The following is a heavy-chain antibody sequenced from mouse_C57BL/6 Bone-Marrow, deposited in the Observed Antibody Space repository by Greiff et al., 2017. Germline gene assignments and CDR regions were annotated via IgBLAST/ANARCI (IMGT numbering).Heavy chain of an antibody. Sequence: EVQLQQSGGGLVKPGGSLKLSCAASGFTFSSYTMSWVRQTPEKRLEWVATISGGGGNTYYPDSVKGRFTISRDNAKNTLYLQMSSLRSEDTALYYYARHSYGSSYGAIDYWGQGTSVTVSS. D-gene: IGHD1-1*01. CDR1: GFTFSSYT. V-gene: IGHV5-9*01. CDR3: ARHSYGSSYGAIDY. CDR2: ISGGGGNT. J-gene: IGHJ4*01.